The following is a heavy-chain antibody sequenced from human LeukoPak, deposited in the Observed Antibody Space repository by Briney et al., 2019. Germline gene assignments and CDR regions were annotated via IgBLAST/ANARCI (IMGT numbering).Heavy chain of an antibody. CDR3: ARVQGIVGGRFDY. CDR1: GGSFSGYY. V-gene: IGHV4-34*01. D-gene: IGHD1-26*01. J-gene: IGHJ4*02. CDR2: INHSGST. Sequence: SETLSLTCAVYGGSFSGYYWSWIRQPPGKGLEWIGEINHSGSTNYNPSLKSRVTISVDTSKNQFSLKLSSVTAADTAVYYCARVQGIVGGRFDYWGQGTLVTVSS.